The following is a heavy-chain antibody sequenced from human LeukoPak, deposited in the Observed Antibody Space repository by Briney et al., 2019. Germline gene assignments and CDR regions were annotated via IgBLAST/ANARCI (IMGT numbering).Heavy chain of an antibody. CDR1: GYTFANFG. Sequence: GASVKVSCKASGYTFANFGVTWVRQAPGQGLEWLGWISVYNGNTNYAQNLQGRVTLTTDTSTSTAYMELRSLRSDDTALYYCARTCSSSRCYMVHWGQGTLVTVSS. CDR3: ARTCSSSRCYMVH. J-gene: IGHJ4*02. V-gene: IGHV1-18*01. D-gene: IGHD2-2*02. CDR2: ISVYNGNT.